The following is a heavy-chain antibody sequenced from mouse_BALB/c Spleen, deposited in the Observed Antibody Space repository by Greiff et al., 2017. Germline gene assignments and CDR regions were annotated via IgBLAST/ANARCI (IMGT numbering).Heavy chain of an antibody. D-gene: IGHD1-2*01. CDR1: GFTFSSYT. J-gene: IGHJ4*01. CDR3: ARQFTTASYAMDY. Sequence: EVMLVESGGGLVQPGGSLKLSCAASGFTFSSYTMSWVRQTPEKRLEWVAYISNGGGSTYYPDTVKGRFTISRDNAKNTLYLQMSSLKSEDTAMYYCARQFTTASYAMDYWGQGTSVTVSS. V-gene: IGHV5-12-2*01. CDR2: ISNGGGST.